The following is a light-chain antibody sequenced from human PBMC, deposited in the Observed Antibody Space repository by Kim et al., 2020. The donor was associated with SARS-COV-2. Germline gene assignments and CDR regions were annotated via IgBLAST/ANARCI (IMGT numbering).Light chain of an antibody. V-gene: IGKV1-5*03. CDR2: KSS. J-gene: IGKJ3*01. CDR3: QQYGTHST. CDR1: QSVGLW. Sequence: PASVVDTVTISCRASQSVGLWLAWYHHKPGQVHKLLMDKSSELLPCVPSRFVGGGSGTHFTLTITSLQPSDFAVYYCQQYGTHSTFDPGTKVDIK.